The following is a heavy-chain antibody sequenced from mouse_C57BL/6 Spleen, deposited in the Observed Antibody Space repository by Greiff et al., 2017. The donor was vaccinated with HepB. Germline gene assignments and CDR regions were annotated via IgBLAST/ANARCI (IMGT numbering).Heavy chain of an antibody. Sequence: QVQLKESGAELVKPGASVKISCKASGYAFSSYWMNWVKQRPGKGLEWIGQIYPGDGDTNYNGKFKGKATLTADKSSSTAYMQLSSLTSEDSAVYFCARGESYYSNPDIAYWGQGTLVTVSA. CDR2: IYPGDGDT. J-gene: IGHJ3*01. CDR3: ARGESYYSNPDIAY. D-gene: IGHD2-5*01. CDR1: GYAFSSYW. V-gene: IGHV1-80*01.